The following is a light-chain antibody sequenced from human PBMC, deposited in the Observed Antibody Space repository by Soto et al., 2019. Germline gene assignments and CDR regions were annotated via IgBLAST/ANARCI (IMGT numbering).Light chain of an antibody. CDR1: QSIDSW. Sequence: DIQMTQSPSTLSASVGDRVTIACRASQSIDSWLAWYQQKPGKAPKFLIYDASDLESGVPSRFSGSGSGTEYTLTIRSLQPDDFATYYCQQYRGKPFTFGQGNKVEIK. J-gene: IGKJ2*01. CDR2: DAS. V-gene: IGKV1-5*01. CDR3: QQYRGKPFT.